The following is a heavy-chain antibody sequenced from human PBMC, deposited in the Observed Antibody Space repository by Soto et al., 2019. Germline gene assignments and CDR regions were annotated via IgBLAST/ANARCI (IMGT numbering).Heavy chain of an antibody. CDR1: GWSFSVYY. CDR3: AGQLAVAGTWADY. V-gene: IGHV4-34*01. J-gene: IGHJ4*02. Sequence: SATLSLTCSLYGWSFSVYYWSWLGQPPGKGLEWIGEINHSGSTNYNPSLKSRVTISVDTSKNQFSLKLSSVTAADTAVYYCAGQLAVAGTWADYWGQGTLVTVSS. CDR2: INHSGST. D-gene: IGHD6-19*01.